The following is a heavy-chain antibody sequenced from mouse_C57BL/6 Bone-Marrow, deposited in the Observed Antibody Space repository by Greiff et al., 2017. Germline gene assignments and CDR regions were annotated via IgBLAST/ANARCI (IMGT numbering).Heavy chain of an antibody. CDR3: ARFITTGGNYAMDY. CDR2: IYPGSGNT. V-gene: IGHV1-76*01. CDR1: GYTFTDYY. D-gene: IGHD1-1*01. J-gene: IGHJ4*01. Sequence: VKLVESGAELVRPGASVKLSCKASGYTFTDYYIHWVKQRPGQGLEWIARIYPGSGNTYYNEKFKGKATLTAEKSSSTAYMQLSSLTSEDSAVYFGARFITTGGNYAMDYWGQGTSVTVSS.